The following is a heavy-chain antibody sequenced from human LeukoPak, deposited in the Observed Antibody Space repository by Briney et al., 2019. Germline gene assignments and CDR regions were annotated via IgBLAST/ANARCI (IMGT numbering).Heavy chain of an antibody. CDR1: GFTVSGNY. J-gene: IGHJ6*03. CDR3: AKPYYYGSGSYYRMDV. D-gene: IGHD3-10*01. V-gene: IGHV3-53*05. CDR2: IYSGGTT. Sequence: GSLRLSCAVSGFTVSGNYMSWVRQAPGKGLEWVSLIYSGGTTYYADSVKGRFTISRDNSKNTLYLQMNSLRAEDTAVYYCAKPYYYGSGSYYRMDVWGKGTTVTISS.